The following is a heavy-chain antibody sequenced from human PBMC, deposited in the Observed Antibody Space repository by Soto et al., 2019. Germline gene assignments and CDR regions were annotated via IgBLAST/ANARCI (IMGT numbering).Heavy chain of an antibody. D-gene: IGHD4-17*01. V-gene: IGHV4-34*01. J-gene: IGHJ5*02. CDR2: INHSGST. Sequence: PSEPLSPTCAVSVGSFSGYYWSWIRQPPGKGLEWIGEINHSGSTNYNPSLKSRVTISVDTSKNQFSLKLSSVTAADTAVYYCARGYGTAPDLRRFDPWGQGTLVTVYS. CDR1: VGSFSGYY. CDR3: ARGYGTAPDLRRFDP.